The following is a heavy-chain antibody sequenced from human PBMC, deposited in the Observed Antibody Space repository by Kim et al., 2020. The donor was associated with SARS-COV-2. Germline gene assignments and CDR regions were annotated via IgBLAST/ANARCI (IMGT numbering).Heavy chain of an antibody. CDR3: ARHEGADSKRVDSSSWSAYYYYGMDV. CDR1: GGSISSSSYY. CDR2: IYYSGST. V-gene: IGHV4-39*01. D-gene: IGHD6-13*01. J-gene: IGHJ6*02. Sequence: SETLSLTCTVSGGSISSSSYYWGWIRQPPGKGLEWIGSIYYSGSTYYNPSLKSRVTISVDTSKNQFSLKLSSVTAADTAVYYCARHEGADSKRVDSSSWSAYYYYGMDVWGQGTTVTVSS.